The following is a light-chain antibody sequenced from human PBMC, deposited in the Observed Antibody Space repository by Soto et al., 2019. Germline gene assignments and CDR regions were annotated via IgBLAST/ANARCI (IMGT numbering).Light chain of an antibody. CDR2: GAS. J-gene: IGKJ4*01. V-gene: IGKV3-20*01. CDR3: QQYNNWPLT. CDR1: QSVSSNY. Sequence: EIVLTQSPGTLSLSPGERATLSCRASQSVSSNYLSWFQQKPGQAPRLLIYGASSRATGIPDRFSGRGSGTDFSLTISRLEPEDFAVYSCQQYNNWPLTFGGGTKVEIK.